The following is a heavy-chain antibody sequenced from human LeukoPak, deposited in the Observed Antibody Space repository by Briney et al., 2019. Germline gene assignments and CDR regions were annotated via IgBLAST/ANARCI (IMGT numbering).Heavy chain of an antibody. CDR3: ARVPHQYYYDSSGYLDY. V-gene: IGHV3-33*01. J-gene: IGHJ4*02. CDR2: IWYDGSNK. D-gene: IGHD3-22*01. Sequence: PGRSLRLSCAASGFTFSSYGMHWVRQAPGKGLEWVAVIWYDGSNKYYADSVKGRFTISRDNSKNTLYLQMNSLGAEDTAVYYCARVPHQYYYDSSGYLDYWGQGTLVTVSS. CDR1: GFTFSSYG.